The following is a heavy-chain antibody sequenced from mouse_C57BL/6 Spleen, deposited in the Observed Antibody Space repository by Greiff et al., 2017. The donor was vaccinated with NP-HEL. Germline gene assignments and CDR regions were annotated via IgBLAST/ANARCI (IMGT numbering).Heavy chain of an antibody. D-gene: IGHD1-1*01. CDR3: ARGHHYYGSSHYAMDY. V-gene: IGHV5-17*01. CDR1: GFTFSDYG. J-gene: IGHJ4*01. CDR2: ISSGSSTI. Sequence: EVQGVESGGGLVKPGGSLKLSCAASGFTFSDYGMHWVRQAPEKGLEWVAYISSGSSTIYYADTVKGRFTISRDNAKNTLFLQMTSLRSEDTAMYYGARGHHYYGSSHYAMDYWGQGTSVTVSS.